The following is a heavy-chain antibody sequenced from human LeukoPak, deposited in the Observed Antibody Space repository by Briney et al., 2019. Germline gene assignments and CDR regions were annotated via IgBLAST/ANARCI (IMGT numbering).Heavy chain of an antibody. D-gene: IGHD2-8*01. J-gene: IGHJ4*02. Sequence: PGGSLRLSCTASGFTFGDYSMSWVRQAPGKGLEWVGFIRRKRYGGTTEYAASVKGRFTISRDDSKSIAYLQMNSLKTEDTAVYYCSRDDSPGVDWGQGTLVTVSS. CDR3: SRDDSPGVD. CDR1: GFTFGDYS. CDR2: IRRKRYGGTT. V-gene: IGHV3-49*04.